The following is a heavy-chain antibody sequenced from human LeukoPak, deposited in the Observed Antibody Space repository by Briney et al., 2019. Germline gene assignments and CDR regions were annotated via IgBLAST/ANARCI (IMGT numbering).Heavy chain of an antibody. CDR2: IYYSGST. Sequence: SETLSLTCTVSGGSISSYYWSWIRQPPGKGLEWIGSIYYSGSTNYNPSLKSRVTISVDTSKNQFSLKLSSVTAADTAVYYCARDRRFFDYWGQGTLVTVSS. CDR1: GGSISSYY. J-gene: IGHJ4*02. D-gene: IGHD3-16*01. V-gene: IGHV4-59*01. CDR3: ARDRRFFDY.